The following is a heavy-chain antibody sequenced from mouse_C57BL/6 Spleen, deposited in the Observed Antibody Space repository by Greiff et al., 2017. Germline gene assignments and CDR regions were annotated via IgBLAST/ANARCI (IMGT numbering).Heavy chain of an antibody. V-gene: IGHV1-82*01. CDR1: GYAFSSSW. CDR3: ARSPYGRYFDY. J-gene: IGHJ2*01. CDR2: IYPGDGDT. D-gene: IGHD1-1*01. Sequence: QVQLQQSGPELVQPGASVKISCKASGYAFSSSWMNWVKQRPGKGLEWIGRIYPGDGDTNYNGKFKGKATLTADKSSSTAYMQLSSLTSEDSAVYFCARSPYGRYFDYWGQGTTLTVSS.